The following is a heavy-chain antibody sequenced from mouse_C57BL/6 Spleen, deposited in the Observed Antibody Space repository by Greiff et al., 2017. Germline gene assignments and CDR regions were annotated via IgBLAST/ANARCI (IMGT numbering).Heavy chain of an antibody. CDR3: AREGDYAWFAY. D-gene: IGHD2-4*01. CDR1: GYTFTSYT. Sequence: VQLQQSGAELARPGASVTMSCKASGYTFTSYTMHWVKQRPGQGLEWIGYINPSSGYTKYNQKFKDKATLTADKSSSTAYMQLGSLTSEDSAVYYCAREGDYAWFAYWGQGTLVTVSA. V-gene: IGHV1-4*01. CDR2: INPSSGYT. J-gene: IGHJ3*01.